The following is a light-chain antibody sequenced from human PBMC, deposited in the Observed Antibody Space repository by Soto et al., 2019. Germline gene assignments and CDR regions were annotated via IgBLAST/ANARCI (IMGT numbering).Light chain of an antibody. CDR1: RDIADS. Sequence: DTQMTQSPSSLSASVGDTVTITCQASRDIADSLNWYQQRAGQAPKLLIYDASNLQSGVPARFSCSGTGTSFILTISSLQPEDFATYYCQQYDDPFTFGGGTKVEIK. J-gene: IGKJ4*01. CDR3: QQYDDPFT. CDR2: DAS. V-gene: IGKV1-33*01.